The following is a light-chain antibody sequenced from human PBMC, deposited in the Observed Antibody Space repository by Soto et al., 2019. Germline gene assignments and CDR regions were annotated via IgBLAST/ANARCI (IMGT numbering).Light chain of an antibody. CDR2: DVS. J-gene: IGLJ1*01. V-gene: IGLV2-14*01. CDR3: CSYTTSSTYV. Sequence: QSVLTQPASLSGSPGQSITISCTGTSSDIDGYNYVSWYQQHPGKAPKLMIYDVSNRPSGVSSRFSGSKSGNTASLTISGLQAEDEADYYCCSYTTSSTYVFGTGTKVTVL. CDR1: SSDIDGYNY.